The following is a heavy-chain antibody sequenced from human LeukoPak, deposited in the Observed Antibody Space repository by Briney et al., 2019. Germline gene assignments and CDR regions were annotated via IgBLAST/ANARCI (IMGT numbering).Heavy chain of an antibody. CDR1: GFTFSSYA. CDR2: ISGSGGST. J-gene: IGHJ4*02. D-gene: IGHD3-3*01. CDR3: AKERLGSITLFGVAFDY. Sequence: GGSLRLSCAASGFTFSSYAMSWVRQAPGKGLEWVSAISGSGGSTYYADSVKGRFTISRDNSKNTLYLQTNSLRAEDTAVYYCAKERLGSITLFGVAFDYWGQGTLVTVSS. V-gene: IGHV3-23*01.